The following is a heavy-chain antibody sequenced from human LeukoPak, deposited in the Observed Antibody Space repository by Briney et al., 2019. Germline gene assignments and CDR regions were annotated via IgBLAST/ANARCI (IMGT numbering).Heavy chain of an antibody. D-gene: IGHD5-12*01. CDR2: IYYSGST. V-gene: IGHV4-59*01. CDR3: ARDGSGYGGRFDY. Sequence: SETLSLTCTVSGGSISTFYWSWIRQPPGKGLEWIGYIYYSGSTNYNPSLKSRVTISVDTPRNQFSLKLRSVTAADTAVYYCARDGSGYGGRFDYWGQGTLVTVSS. J-gene: IGHJ4*02. CDR1: GGSISTFY.